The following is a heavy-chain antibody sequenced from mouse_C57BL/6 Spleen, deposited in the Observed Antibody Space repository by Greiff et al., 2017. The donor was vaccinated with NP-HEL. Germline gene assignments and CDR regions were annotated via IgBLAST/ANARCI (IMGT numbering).Heavy chain of an antibody. Sequence: EVKLQESGGGLVKPGGSLKLSCAASGFTFSDYGMHWVRQAPEKGLEWVAYISSGSSTIYYADTVKGRFTISRDNAKNTLFLHMTSLRSEDTAMYYCARWYGSSPMDYWGQGTSVTVSS. CDR3: ARWYGSSPMDY. CDR1: GFTFSDYG. J-gene: IGHJ4*01. CDR2: ISSGSSTI. D-gene: IGHD1-1*01. V-gene: IGHV5-17*01.